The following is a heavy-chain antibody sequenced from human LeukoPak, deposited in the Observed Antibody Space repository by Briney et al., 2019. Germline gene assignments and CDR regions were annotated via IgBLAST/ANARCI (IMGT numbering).Heavy chain of an antibody. V-gene: IGHV3-23*01. Sequence: GGSLRLSCAASGFTFSSYGMSWVRQAPGKGLEWVSAISGSGGSTYYADSVKGRFTISRDTSKNMLYLQMNSLRADDTAVYYCAKGGSSYSEMDYWGQGTLVTVSS. CDR2: ISGSGGST. J-gene: IGHJ4*02. CDR3: AKGGSSYSEMDY. CDR1: GFTFSSYG. D-gene: IGHD4-11*01.